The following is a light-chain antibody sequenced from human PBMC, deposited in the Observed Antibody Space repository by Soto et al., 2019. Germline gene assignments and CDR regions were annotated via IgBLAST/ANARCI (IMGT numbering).Light chain of an antibody. V-gene: IGLV1-44*01. CDR2: GNN. Sequence: SVLTQPPSASGTPGQRVTISCSGSRSSIGSNTVNWYQHLPGTAPKLLIYGNNHRPSGVPDRFSASKTGASASLAISGLQSEDEGDYYCAAWDASLGGFYVFGTGTKVTVL. CDR1: RSSIGSNT. J-gene: IGLJ1*01. CDR3: AAWDASLGGFYV.